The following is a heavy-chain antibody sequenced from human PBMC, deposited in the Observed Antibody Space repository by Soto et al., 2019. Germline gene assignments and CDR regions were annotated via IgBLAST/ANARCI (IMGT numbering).Heavy chain of an antibody. CDR1: GGSFSGYY. V-gene: IGHV4-34*01. J-gene: IGHJ4*02. Sequence: QVRLQQWGAGLLKPSETLSLTCAVYGGSFSGYYWSWIRQPPGKGLEWIGEINHSGSTNYNPSLKSRVTISVDTSKNQFSLKLSSVTAADTAVYYCASRGIAAAGIWGQGTLVTVSS. CDR3: ASRGIAAAGI. CDR2: INHSGST. D-gene: IGHD6-13*01.